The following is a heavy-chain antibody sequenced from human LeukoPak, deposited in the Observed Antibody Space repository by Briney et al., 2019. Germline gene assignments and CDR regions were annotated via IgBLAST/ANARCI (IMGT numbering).Heavy chain of an antibody. D-gene: IGHD3/OR15-3a*01. CDR1: GVSISNYY. V-gene: IGHV4-59*01. J-gene: IGHJ5*02. Sequence: SETLSLTCTVSGVSISNYYWSWLRQPPGKGLEWIGYIYYSGSTNYNPSLKSRLTISVDTSKNQFSLNLTSVTAADTPVYSCARTPLSGVWTASYVSVDPWGQGTLVTVSS. CDR2: IYYSGST. CDR3: ARTPLSGVWTASYVSVDP.